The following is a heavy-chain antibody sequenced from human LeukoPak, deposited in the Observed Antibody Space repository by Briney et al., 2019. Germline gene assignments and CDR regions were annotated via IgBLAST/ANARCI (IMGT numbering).Heavy chain of an antibody. CDR1: RGSIGSYY. CDR3: ARQGAAMVLDYYYYGMDV. D-gene: IGHD5-18*01. V-gene: IGHV4-59*08. Sequence: KPSETLSLTCTVSRGSIGSYYWSWVRQPPGKGLEWIGYIYYSGSTNYNPSLKSRVTISVDTSKNQFSLKLSSVTAADTAVYYCARQGAAMVLDYYYYGMDVWGQGTTVTVSS. CDR2: IYYSGST. J-gene: IGHJ6*02.